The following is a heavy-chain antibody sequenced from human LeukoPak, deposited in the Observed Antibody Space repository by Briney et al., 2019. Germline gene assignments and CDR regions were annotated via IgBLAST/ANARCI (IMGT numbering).Heavy chain of an antibody. CDR2: ISYDGSNK. V-gene: IGHV3-30*04. Sequence: PGGSLRLSCAASGFTFGSYAMHWVRQAPGKGLEWVAVISYDGSNKYYADSVKGRFTISRDNSKNTLYLQMNSLRAEDTAVYYCAREGGGAAAGTHYYYYMDVWGKGTTVTVSS. J-gene: IGHJ6*03. D-gene: IGHD6-13*01. CDR1: GFTFGSYA. CDR3: AREGGGAAAGTHYYYYMDV.